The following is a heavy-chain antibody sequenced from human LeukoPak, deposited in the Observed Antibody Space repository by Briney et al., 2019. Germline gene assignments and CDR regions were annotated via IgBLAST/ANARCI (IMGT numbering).Heavy chain of an antibody. CDR3: ARDGYYGDYEGYFDY. J-gene: IGHJ4*02. V-gene: IGHV3-33*01. CDR2: IWYDGSNK. CDR1: GFTFSSYG. Sequence: GGSLRLSCAAPGFTFSSYGMHWVRQAPGKGLEWVAVIWYDGSNKYYADSVKGRFTISRDNSKNTLYLQMNSLRAEDTAVYYCARDGYYGDYEGYFDYWGQGTLVTVSS. D-gene: IGHD4-17*01.